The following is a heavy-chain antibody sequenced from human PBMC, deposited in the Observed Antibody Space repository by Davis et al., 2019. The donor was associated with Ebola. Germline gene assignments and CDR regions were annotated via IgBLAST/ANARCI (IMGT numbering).Heavy chain of an antibody. Sequence: PGGSLRLSCAASGFAFASYRMQWVRQPPGKGPEWVLHINTDGSRSSYADFVRGRFIISRVNAENTLSLHLSSLRIDDTAVYYCTRVPRDRYGYEGDYWGQGTLVTVSS. CDR2: INTDGSRS. J-gene: IGHJ4*02. CDR3: TRVPRDRYGYEGDY. D-gene: IGHD5-12*01. CDR1: GFAFASYR. V-gene: IGHV3-74*01.